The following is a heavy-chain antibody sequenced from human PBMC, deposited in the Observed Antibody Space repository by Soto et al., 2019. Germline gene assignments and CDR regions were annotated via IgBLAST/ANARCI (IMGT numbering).Heavy chain of an antibody. CDR2: IIPILGIA. CDR3: ARVPLGYDSSGYFLNDAFDI. Sequence: GASVKVSCKASGGTFSSYTISWVRQAPGQGLEWMGRIIPILGIANYAQKFQGRVTITADKSTSTAYMELSSLRSEDTAVYYCARVPLGYDSSGYFLNDAFDIWGQGTMVTV. D-gene: IGHD3-22*01. V-gene: IGHV1-69*02. J-gene: IGHJ3*02. CDR1: GGTFSSYT.